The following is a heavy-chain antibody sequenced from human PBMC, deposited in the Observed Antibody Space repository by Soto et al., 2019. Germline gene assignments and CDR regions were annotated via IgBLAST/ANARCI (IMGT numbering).Heavy chain of an antibody. CDR1: GGSISNYY. J-gene: IGHJ4*02. CDR2: IFYSGST. D-gene: IGHD3-22*01. CDR3: ARRDSSGYYAY. Sequence: QVQLQESGPGLVKPSETLSLTCTVSGGSISNYYWSWIRQPPGKGLEWIGYIFYSGSTKYNPSLMRRVTISVDTSKNQFSLDLSSVTAADTAVYYCARRDSSGYYAYWGQGTLVTVSS. V-gene: IGHV4-59*08.